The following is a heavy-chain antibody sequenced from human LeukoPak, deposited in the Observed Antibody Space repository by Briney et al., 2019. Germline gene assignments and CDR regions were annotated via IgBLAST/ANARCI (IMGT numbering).Heavy chain of an antibody. CDR1: GFTFSSYA. Sequence: GGSLRLSCVASGFTFSSYAMSWVRQAPGKGLEWVSVVSGSGITTYYADSVKGRFTISRDNSKNTLYLQMNSLRAEDTAVYYCAKYDGSSATVNWFDPWGQGTLVTVSS. J-gene: IGHJ5*02. D-gene: IGHD1-26*01. V-gene: IGHV3-23*01. CDR3: AKYDGSSATVNWFDP. CDR2: VSGSGITT.